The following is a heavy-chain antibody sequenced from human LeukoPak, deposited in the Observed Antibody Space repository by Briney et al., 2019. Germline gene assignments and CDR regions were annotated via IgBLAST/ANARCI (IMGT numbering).Heavy chain of an antibody. D-gene: IGHD3-9*01. J-gene: IGHJ4*02. Sequence: KPSKTLSLTCTVSGGSISSYYWSWIRQPPGKGLEWIGYIFYSGNTNYNPSLKSRVTISVDTSKNQFSLKLSSVTAADTAVYYCARANYDFLTGYYLFDSWGQGTLVTVSS. CDR2: IFYSGNT. V-gene: IGHV4-59*01. CDR3: ARANYDFLTGYYLFDS. CDR1: GGSISSYY.